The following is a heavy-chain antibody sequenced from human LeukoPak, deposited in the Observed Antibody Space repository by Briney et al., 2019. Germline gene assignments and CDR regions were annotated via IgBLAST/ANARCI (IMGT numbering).Heavy chain of an antibody. CDR3: ARVTDYSTYCMDV. J-gene: IGHJ6*03. V-gene: IGHV3-20*04. CDR1: GFTFDDYG. D-gene: IGHD4-11*01. CDR2: INWNGGST. Sequence: GGSLRLSCAASGFTFDDYGMSWVRQAPGKGLEWVSGINWNGGSTSYADSVKGRFTISRDNAKNSLYLQMNSLRAEDTALYYCARVTDYSTYCMDVWGKGTTVTVSS.